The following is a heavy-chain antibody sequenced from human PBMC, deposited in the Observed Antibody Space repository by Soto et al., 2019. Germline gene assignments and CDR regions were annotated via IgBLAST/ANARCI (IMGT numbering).Heavy chain of an antibody. D-gene: IGHD3-3*01. J-gene: IGHJ6*03. CDR1: GASVTSFY. Sequence: SETLSLTCTVSGASVTSFYWSWIRQAPGKGLEWIGYISDSGSTNYSPSLGSRVTISVDTSKNQFSLRLTSVTAADTAVYYCARVRFLEWLLPYYMDVWGKGTTVTVSS. CDR2: ISDSGST. CDR3: ARVRFLEWLLPYYMDV. V-gene: IGHV4-59*02.